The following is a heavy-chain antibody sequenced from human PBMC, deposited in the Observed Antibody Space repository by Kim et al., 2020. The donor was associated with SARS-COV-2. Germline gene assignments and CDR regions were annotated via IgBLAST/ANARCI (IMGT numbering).Heavy chain of an antibody. CDR3: AGGWGPAAMDYYDYGMVG. Sequence: ASVKVSCKASGYTFTSYGISWVRQAPGQGLEWMGWFSAYTCNTNYAQKLQARVTMTTDTSTRTAYMELRSLSSDDTPVYYCAGGWGPAAMDYYDYGMVGWREGATVTVS. CDR1: GYTFTSYG. CDR2: FSAYTCNT. D-gene: IGHD2-2*01. V-gene: IGHV1-18*01. J-gene: IGHJ6*02.